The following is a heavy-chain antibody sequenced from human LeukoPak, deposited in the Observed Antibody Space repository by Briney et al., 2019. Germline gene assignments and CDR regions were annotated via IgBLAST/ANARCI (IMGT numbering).Heavy chain of an antibody. Sequence: ASETLSLTCTVSGGSISGYYWSWIRQPPGKGLEWIAHIHYSGSTNYSPSLKSRLTMSIDISKKQFSLKLSSVTASDTAVYYCPRHKDGYTYPLDYWGQGTLVTVS. D-gene: IGHD5-24*01. J-gene: IGHJ4*02. V-gene: IGHV4-59*08. CDR1: GGSISGYY. CDR2: IHYSGST. CDR3: PRHKDGYTYPLDY.